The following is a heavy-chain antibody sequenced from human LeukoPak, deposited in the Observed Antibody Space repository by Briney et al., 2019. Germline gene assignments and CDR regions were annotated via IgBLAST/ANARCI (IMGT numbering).Heavy chain of an antibody. D-gene: IGHD3-16*01. J-gene: IGHJ4*02. CDR3: TKGYYEPFDF. Sequence: SETLSLTCRVSGASFSSLHWNWIPHSPGKGLEWIGNIYSPGTTKYNPSLKSRVTLSLDTSKNQFSLRLTSVTAAATAVYFCTKGYYEPFDFWVQGIVVTVS. CDR2: IYSPGTT. V-gene: IGHV4-59*11. CDR1: GASFSSLH.